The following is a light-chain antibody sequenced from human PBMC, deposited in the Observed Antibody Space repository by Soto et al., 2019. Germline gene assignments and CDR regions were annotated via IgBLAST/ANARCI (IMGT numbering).Light chain of an antibody. V-gene: IGKV1-5*01. Sequence: DIQVTQSPPTLSASVGARVSLTCRARQTISTWIAWYPQHPGKAPKLLVYDASTLQSGVASRFSGSGSGREFTLLISGLQPDDSATYYCQQYTNTNNPWMFGQGTRVDIK. CDR1: QTISTW. CDR3: QQYTNTNNPWM. CDR2: DAS. J-gene: IGKJ1*01.